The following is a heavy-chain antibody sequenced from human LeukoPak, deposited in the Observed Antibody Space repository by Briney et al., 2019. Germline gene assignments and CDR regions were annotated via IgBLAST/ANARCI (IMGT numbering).Heavy chain of an antibody. CDR3: ARCPRQLVRGAKTRHFDY. D-gene: IGHD3-10*01. CDR2: IYYTET. Sequence: PPETLSLTCTVSGGSVSDYYWGWIRQSPGKALEWIGYIYYTETSYNPSLKSRVTISADTSRDQFSLKLSSVTAADTAVYYCARCPRQLVRGAKTRHFDYWGQGTLVTVSS. CDR1: GGSVSDYY. V-gene: IGHV4-59*02. J-gene: IGHJ4*02.